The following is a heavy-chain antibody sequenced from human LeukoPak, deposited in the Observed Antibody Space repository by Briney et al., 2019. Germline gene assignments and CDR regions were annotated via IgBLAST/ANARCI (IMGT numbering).Heavy chain of an antibody. CDR2: IYYSGST. Sequence: SETLSLTCTVSGGSISSSSSTYHWGWIRQPPGGGLEWIGSIYYSGSTHYNPSLKSRVTISVDMSKNQFSLKLSSVTATDTAVYYCARLLYDYWSGSYYYFDYWGQGTLVTVSS. J-gene: IGHJ4*02. V-gene: IGHV4-39*07. CDR1: GGSISSSSSTYH. CDR3: ARLLYDYWSGSYYYFDY. D-gene: IGHD3-3*01.